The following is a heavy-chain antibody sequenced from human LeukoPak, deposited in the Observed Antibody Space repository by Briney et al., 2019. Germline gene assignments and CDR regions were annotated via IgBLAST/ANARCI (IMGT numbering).Heavy chain of an antibody. D-gene: IGHD2-2*01. V-gene: IGHV3-33*08. CDR2: IWYDGSNK. CDR1: GFTFSSYA. CDR3: AREYCSSTSCYPWD. Sequence: GGSLRLSCAASGFTFSSYAMHWVRQAPGKGLEWVAVIWYDGSNKYYADSVKGRFTISRDNSKNTLYLQMNSLRAEDTAVYYCAREYCSSTSCYPWDWGQGTLVTVSS. J-gene: IGHJ4*02.